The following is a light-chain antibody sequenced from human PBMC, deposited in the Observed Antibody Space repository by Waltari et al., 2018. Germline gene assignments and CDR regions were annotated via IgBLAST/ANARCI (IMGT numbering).Light chain of an antibody. CDR1: PLPNNK. CDR2: KGT. V-gene: IGLV3-25*03. CDR3: QSADTSATLVV. J-gene: IGLJ3*02. Sequence: SYELTQPPPVSVSPVQTARISCPGDPLPNNKAFWYQQKPGQAPVLVIYKGTERPSGIPERFSGSTSGTIVTLTISGVQAEDEADYYCQSADTSATLVVFGGGTKLTV.